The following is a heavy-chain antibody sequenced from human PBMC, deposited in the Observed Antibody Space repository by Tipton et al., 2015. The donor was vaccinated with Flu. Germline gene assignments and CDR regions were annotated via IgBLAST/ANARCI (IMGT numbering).Heavy chain of an antibody. D-gene: IGHD2-15*01. Sequence: LRLSCTVSGYSISSGYYWGWIRQPAGKGLEWIGRIYTSGSTNYNPSLKSRVTMSVDTSKNQFSLKLSSMTAADTAVYYCARDSDIVVDNWFDPWGQGTLVTVS. CDR2: IYTSGST. CDR3: ARDSDIVVDNWFDP. J-gene: IGHJ5*02. V-gene: IGHV4-61*02. CDR1: GYSISSGYY.